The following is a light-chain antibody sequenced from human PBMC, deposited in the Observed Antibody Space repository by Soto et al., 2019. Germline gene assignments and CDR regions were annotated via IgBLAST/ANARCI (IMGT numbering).Light chain of an antibody. CDR1: QGTSSW. J-gene: IGKJ5*01. Sequence: DIQMTQSPSSVSAAVGDRVTITCRASQGTSSWLVWYQQKPGKAPKLLIYAASSLQSGVPSRFSGSGSGTEFTLTISSLQPEDFATYYCQQLKSNLITFGQGTRLEIK. V-gene: IGKV1-12*01. CDR3: QQLKSNLIT. CDR2: AAS.